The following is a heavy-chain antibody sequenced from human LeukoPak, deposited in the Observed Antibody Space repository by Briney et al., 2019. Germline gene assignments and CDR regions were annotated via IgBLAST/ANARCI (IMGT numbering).Heavy chain of an antibody. V-gene: IGHV3-23*01. J-gene: IGHJ6*02. CDR3: ARTHPRSITMVRGVPPPNYGMDV. D-gene: IGHD3-10*01. CDR1: GFTFSSYA. Sequence: GGSLRLSCAASGFTFSSYAMSWVRQAPGKGLEWVSAISGSGGSTYYADSVKGRFTISRDNSKNTLYLQMNSLRAEDTAVYYCARTHPRSITMVRGVPPPNYGMDVWGQGTTVTVSS. CDR2: ISGSGGST.